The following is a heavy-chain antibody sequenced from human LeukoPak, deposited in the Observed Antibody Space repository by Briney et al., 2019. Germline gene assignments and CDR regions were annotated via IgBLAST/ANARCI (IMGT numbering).Heavy chain of an antibody. CDR2: ISSNGGST. V-gene: IGHV3-64*01. D-gene: IGHD6-13*01. CDR3: ARDLEQHLGAFDI. Sequence: GGSLRLSCAAPGFTFSSYAMHWVRQASGKGLEYVSAISSNGGSTYYANSVKGRFTISRDNSKNTLYLQMGSLRAEDTAVYYCARDLEQHLGAFDIWGQGTMVTVSS. J-gene: IGHJ3*02. CDR1: GFTFSSYA.